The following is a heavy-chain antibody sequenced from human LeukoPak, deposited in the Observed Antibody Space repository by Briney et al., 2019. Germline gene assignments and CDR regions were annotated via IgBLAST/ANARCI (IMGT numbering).Heavy chain of an antibody. CDR3: ARVASSVLLALDY. Sequence: NAGGSLRLSCAASGLHYNNYNMHCVRQAPGKGLEWVSVISSNSRYMYYADSVKGRFTISRDNAKNSLYLQMNSLRAEDTAVYYCARVASSVLLALDYLVQGTLVTVST. D-gene: IGHD2-21*01. V-gene: IGHV3-21*06. J-gene: IGHJ4*02. CDR2: ISSNSRYM. CDR1: GLHYNNYN.